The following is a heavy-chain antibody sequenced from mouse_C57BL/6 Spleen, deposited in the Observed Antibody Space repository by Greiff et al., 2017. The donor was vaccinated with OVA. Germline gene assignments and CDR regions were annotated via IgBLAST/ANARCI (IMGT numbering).Heavy chain of an antibody. CDR1: GYTFTSYW. Sequence: QVQLQQPGAELVRPGSSVKLSCKASGYTFTSYWMHWVKQRPIQGLEWIGNIDPSDSETHYNQKFKDKATLTVDKSSSTAYMQLSSLTSEDSAVYYCARHGDGSSYYAMDYWGQGTSVTVSS. J-gene: IGHJ4*01. CDR2: IDPSDSET. V-gene: IGHV1-52*01. CDR3: ARHGDGSSYYAMDY. D-gene: IGHD1-1*01.